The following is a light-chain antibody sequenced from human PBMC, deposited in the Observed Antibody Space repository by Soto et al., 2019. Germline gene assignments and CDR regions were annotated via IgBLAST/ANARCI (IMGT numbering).Light chain of an antibody. CDR2: KAS. J-gene: IGKJ1*01. Sequence: DIQMTQSPSTLSASIGDRVTITCRASQSINSWLAWFQQKPGKAPKLLIYKASNLDGGVPSRFSGSGSGTEFTLSISSLQPDDFATYYCQQYDTYFPTFGQGTKVEIK. CDR1: QSINSW. V-gene: IGKV1-5*03. CDR3: QQYDTYFPT.